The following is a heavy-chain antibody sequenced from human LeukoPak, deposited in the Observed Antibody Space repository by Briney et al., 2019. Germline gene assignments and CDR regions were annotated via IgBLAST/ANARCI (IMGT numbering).Heavy chain of an antibody. J-gene: IGHJ2*01. CDR2: IYYSGST. V-gene: IGHV4-59*08. Sequence: SETLSLTCTVSGGFISSYYWSWIRQPPGKGLEWIGYIYYSGSTYYNPSLKSRVTISVDTSNNQFSLKLSSVTAADTAVYYCARYTYYSGSYDWYFELWGRGTLVTVSS. CDR1: GGFISSYY. CDR3: ARYTYYSGSYDWYFEL. D-gene: IGHD1-26*01.